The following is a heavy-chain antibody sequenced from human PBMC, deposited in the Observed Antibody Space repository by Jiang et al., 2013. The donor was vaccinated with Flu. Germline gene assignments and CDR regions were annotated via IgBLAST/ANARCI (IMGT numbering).Heavy chain of an antibody. CDR1: GGSISSSDYY. D-gene: IGHD1-7*01. CDR2: IYYSGST. J-gene: IGHJ5*02. V-gene: IGHV4-39*07. CDR3: ATQGRGELLFDP. Sequence: GPGLVKPSETLSLTCTVSGGSISSSDYYWGWIRQPPGKGLEWIGSIYYSGSTYYNPSLKSRVTISVDMSKNQLSLRLSSVTAADTAVYYCATQGRGELLFDPWGQGTLVTVSS.